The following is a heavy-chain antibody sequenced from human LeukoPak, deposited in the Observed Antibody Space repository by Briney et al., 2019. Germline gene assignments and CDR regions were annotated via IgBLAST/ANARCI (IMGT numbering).Heavy chain of an antibody. J-gene: IGHJ4*02. Sequence: KPSETLSLTCTVSGGSISSGGYYWSWIRQHPGKGLEWIGYIYYSGSTYYNPSLKSRVTISVDTSKNQFSLKLSSVTAADTAVYYCALSGYGPPGSGWYPFDYWGQGTLVTVSS. CDR2: IYYSGST. D-gene: IGHD6-19*01. CDR1: GGSISSGGYY. V-gene: IGHV4-31*03. CDR3: ALSGYGPPGSGWYPFDY.